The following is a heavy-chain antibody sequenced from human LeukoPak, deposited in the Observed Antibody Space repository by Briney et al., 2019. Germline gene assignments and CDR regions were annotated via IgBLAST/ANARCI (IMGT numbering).Heavy chain of an antibody. V-gene: IGHV4-34*01. CDR3: ASTPQYYYGSGEFDP. D-gene: IGHD3-10*01. CDR2: INHSGST. CDR1: GGSISSYY. Sequence: SETLSLTCTVSGGSISSYYWSWIRQPPGKGLEWIGEINHSGSTNYNPSLKSRVTISVDASKNQFSLKLSSVTAADTAVYYCASTPQYYYGSGEFDPWGQGTLVTVSS. J-gene: IGHJ5*02.